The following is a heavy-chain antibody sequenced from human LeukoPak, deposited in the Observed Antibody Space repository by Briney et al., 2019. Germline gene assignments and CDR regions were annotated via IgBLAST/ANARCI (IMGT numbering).Heavy chain of an antibody. CDR1: GFTFSDFG. V-gene: IGHV3-23*01. D-gene: IGHD3-10*01. CDR2: ISGSGDST. J-gene: IGHJ4*02. CDR3: AKSPFRGVIFYY. Sequence: PGGSLRLSCAASGFTFSDFGMNWIRQAPGKGLEWVSVISGSGDSTYYADSVKGRFTISRDNSKNTLYLQMNSLRAEDTAVYFCAKSPFRGVIFYYWRQGTLVTVSS.